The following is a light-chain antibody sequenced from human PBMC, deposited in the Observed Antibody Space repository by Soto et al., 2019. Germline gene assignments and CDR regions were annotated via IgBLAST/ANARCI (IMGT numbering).Light chain of an antibody. J-gene: IGLJ1*01. Sequence: SYELTQPPSVSVAPGQTARITCGGNNIGSKSVHWYQQKPGQAPVLVVYGDSDRPSGIPERFSGSNSGNTATLTISRVEAGDEAGYYCQVWDSSSDHYVFGTGTKVTVL. V-gene: IGLV3-21*02. CDR3: QVWDSSSDHYV. CDR1: NIGSKS. CDR2: GDS.